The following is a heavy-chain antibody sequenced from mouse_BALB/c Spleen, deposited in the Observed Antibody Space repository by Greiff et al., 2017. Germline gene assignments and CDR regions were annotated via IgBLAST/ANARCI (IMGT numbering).Heavy chain of an antibody. V-gene: IGHV1-77*01. D-gene: IGHD4-1*01. CDR2: IYPGSGST. Sequence: VMLVESGPELVKPGASVKMSCKASGYTFTDYVISWVKQRTGQGLEWIGEIYPGSGSTYYNEKFKGKATLTADKSSNTAYMQLSSLTSEDSAVYFCARGRTGTLAYWGQGTLVTVSA. CDR1: GYTFTDYV. J-gene: IGHJ3*01. CDR3: ARGRTGTLAY.